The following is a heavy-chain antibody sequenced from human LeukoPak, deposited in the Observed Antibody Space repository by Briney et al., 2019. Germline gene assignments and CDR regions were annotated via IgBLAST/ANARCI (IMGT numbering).Heavy chain of an antibody. CDR2: ISGSGGST. CDR3: AKTLYSSSSGGIDY. CDR1: GFTFSSYA. Sequence: PGGSLRLSCAVSGFTFSSYAMSWVRQAPGKGLEWVSAISGSGGSTYYADSVKGRFTISRDNSKNTLYLQMNSLRAEDTAVYYCAKTLYSSSSGGIDYWGQGTLVTVSS. D-gene: IGHD6-6*01. V-gene: IGHV3-23*01. J-gene: IGHJ4*02.